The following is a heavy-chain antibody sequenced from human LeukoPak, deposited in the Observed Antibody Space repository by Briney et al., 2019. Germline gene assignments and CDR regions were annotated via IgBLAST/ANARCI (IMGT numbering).Heavy chain of an antibody. CDR3: ARASITMIREIDY. CDR2: MNPNSGNT. D-gene: IGHD3-10*01. V-gene: IGHV1-8*02. Sequence: ASVKVSCKASGYTFTGYYIHWVRQAPGQGLEWMGWMNPNSGNTGYTQRFQGRVTMTRNTSISTAYMELSSLRSEDTAVYYCARASITMIREIDYWGQGTLVTVSS. J-gene: IGHJ4*02. CDR1: GYTFTGYY.